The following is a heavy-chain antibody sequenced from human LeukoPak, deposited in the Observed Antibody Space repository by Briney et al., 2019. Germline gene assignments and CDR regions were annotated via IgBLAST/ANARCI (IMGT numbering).Heavy chain of an antibody. CDR2: IYTSGST. V-gene: IGHV4-4*07. J-gene: IGHJ3*02. CDR3: ARDWGSSSWYSDAFDI. D-gene: IGHD6-13*01. CDR1: GGSISSYY. Sequence: SETLSLTCTVSGGSISSYYWSWIRQPAGKGLEWIGRIYTSGSTNYDPSLKSRVTMSVDTSKNQFSLKLSSVTAADTAVYYCARDWGSSSWYSDAFDIWGQGTMVTVSS.